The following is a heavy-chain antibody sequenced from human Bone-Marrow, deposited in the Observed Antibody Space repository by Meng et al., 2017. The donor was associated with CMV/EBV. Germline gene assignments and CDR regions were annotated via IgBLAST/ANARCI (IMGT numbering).Heavy chain of an antibody. D-gene: IGHD6-13*01. CDR1: GGSFSGYY. J-gene: IGHJ4*02. CDR3: ARTIAAAGTGTFDY. CDR2: INHSGST. V-gene: IGHV4-34*01. Sequence: GSLRLSCAVYGGSFSGYYWRWIRQPPGKGLEWIGEINHSGSTNYNPSLKSRVTISVDTSKNQFSLKLSSVTAADTAVYYCARTIAAAGTGTFDYWGQGTLVTVSS.